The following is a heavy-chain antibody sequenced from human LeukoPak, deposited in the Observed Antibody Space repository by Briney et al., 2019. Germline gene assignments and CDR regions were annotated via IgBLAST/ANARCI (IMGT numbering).Heavy chain of an antibody. CDR3: ARARTSPYGDYELDY. D-gene: IGHD4-17*01. V-gene: IGHV3-7*01. J-gene: IGHJ4*02. CDR1: GFTSSSYW. CDR2: IKQDGSEK. Sequence: PGGSLRLSCAASGFTSSSYWMSWVRQAPGKGLEWVANIKQDGSEKYYVDPVKGRFTISRDNAKNSLYLQMNSLRAEDTAVYYCARARTSPYGDYELDYWGQGTLVTVSS.